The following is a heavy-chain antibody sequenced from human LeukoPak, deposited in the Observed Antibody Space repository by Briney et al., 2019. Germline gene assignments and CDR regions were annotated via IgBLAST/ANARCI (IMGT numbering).Heavy chain of an antibody. CDR3: ARGAATGTLWYYYYYMDV. J-gene: IGHJ6*03. Sequence: GAPVKVSCKASGYTFTSYYMHWVRQAPVQGLEWMGIINPSGGSTSYAQKFQGRVTMTRDTSISTAYMELSGLRSDDTAVYYCARGAATGTLWYYYYYMDVWGKGTTVTVSS. CDR2: INPSGGST. D-gene: IGHD6-13*01. CDR1: GYTFTSYY. V-gene: IGHV1-46*01.